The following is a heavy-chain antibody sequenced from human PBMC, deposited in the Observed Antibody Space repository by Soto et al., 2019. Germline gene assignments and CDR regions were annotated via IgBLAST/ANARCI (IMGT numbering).Heavy chain of an antibody. CDR1: AFTLSSYW. D-gene: IGHD3-22*01. Sequence: EVQLVESGGGLVQPGGSLRLSGEASAFTLSSYWMSWVRQAPGKGLDWVANIKPDGSEKYYVDSVKGRFTISRDNTKNSLYLQMSTLRPEDTALYYCARDYEFGFDICGQGTLGTVSS. V-gene: IGHV3-7*01. CDR3: ARDYEFGFDI. J-gene: IGHJ3*02. CDR2: IKPDGSEK.